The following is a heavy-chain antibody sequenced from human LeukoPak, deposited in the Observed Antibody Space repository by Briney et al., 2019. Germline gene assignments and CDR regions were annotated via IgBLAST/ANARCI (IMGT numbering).Heavy chain of an antibody. CDR3: ARRSWYFDY. Sequence: ETLSLTCTVSGESMITYYWNWIRQPPGKGLEWIGYIYNREGTNYNPSLKSRVTISIDTSKNQFSLKLISVTPADTAVYYCARRSWYFDYWGQGTLVTVSS. CDR2: IYNREGT. D-gene: IGHD2-15*01. CDR1: GESMITYY. V-gene: IGHV4-59*01. J-gene: IGHJ4*02.